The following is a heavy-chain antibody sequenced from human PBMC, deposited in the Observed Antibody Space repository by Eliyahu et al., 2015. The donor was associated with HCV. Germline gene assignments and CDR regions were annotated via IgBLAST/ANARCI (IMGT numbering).Heavy chain of an antibody. D-gene: IGHD3-9*01. CDR1: GGTFSXYT. V-gene: IGHV1-69*01. J-gene: IGHJ3*02. CDR3: AREHDILTGHQGGRAFDI. Sequence: QVQLVQSGAEVKKPGSSVKVSCRASGGTFSXYTINWVRQPPGQGLEWMGGIIPIFGTAKYAQSFQGRVTITADESTSTAHMEMSSLRSDDTAVYYCAREHDILTGHQGGRAFDIWGQGTMISVSA. CDR2: IIPIFGTA.